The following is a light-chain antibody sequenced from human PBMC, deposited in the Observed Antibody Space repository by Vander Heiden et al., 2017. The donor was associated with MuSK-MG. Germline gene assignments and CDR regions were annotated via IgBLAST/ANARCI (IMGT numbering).Light chain of an antibody. CDR2: QDS. Sequence: SYELTQPPSVSVSPGQTASITCPGDNLGDKFACWYQQMPGQSPVLVIYQDSKRPSGIPERFSGSNSGNTATLTISGTQAMDEADYYCQAWDRSTAVFGGGTKLTVL. V-gene: IGLV3-1*01. CDR3: QAWDRSTAV. CDR1: NLGDKF. J-gene: IGLJ2*01.